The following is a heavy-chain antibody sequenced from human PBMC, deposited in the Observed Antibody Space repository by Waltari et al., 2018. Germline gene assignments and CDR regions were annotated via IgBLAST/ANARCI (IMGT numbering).Heavy chain of an antibody. J-gene: IGHJ4*02. CDR2: ITGSGTGT. V-gene: IGHV3-23*01. CDR3: AKDTAVASVNYFDY. Sequence: EVQLLESGGGLVQPGGSLRPACAASGFSLSSYARSWVRQAPGKGLEWVSGITGSGTGTYYTQSVKGRFTISRDNSKNTIYLQLYSLRAEDTALYYCAKDTAVASVNYFDYWGQGTLVTVSS. CDR1: GFSLSSYA.